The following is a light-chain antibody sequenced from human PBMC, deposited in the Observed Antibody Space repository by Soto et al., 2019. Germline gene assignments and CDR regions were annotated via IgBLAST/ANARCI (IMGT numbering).Light chain of an antibody. J-gene: IGKJ3*01. CDR2: DTS. CDR1: QSVNSNY. Sequence: EIVLMQSPCTLSLSPGEGATLSCRASQSVNSNYLAWYQQKPGQAPTVLIFDTSRRATGVPDRFSGSGSGTDFTLTISSLDHADFAVYYCQQYGSSQFTFGPGTKVNIK. CDR3: QQYGSSQFT. V-gene: IGKV3-20*01.